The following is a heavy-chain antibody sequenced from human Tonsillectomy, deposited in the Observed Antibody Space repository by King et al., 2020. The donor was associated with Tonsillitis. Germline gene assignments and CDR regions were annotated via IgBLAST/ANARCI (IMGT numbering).Heavy chain of an antibody. Sequence: QLQESGPRLVTPSGTLSLTCTISGASISNNNWWSWVRQSPGKGLEWIGEIYHSGNTNYNPSLKNRVTISLKTSKNEISVKMNFVTAADTAIYYCARGVPELRGNCFDPWGQGTLVTVPS. J-gene: IGHJ5*02. CDR2: IYHSGNT. D-gene: IGHD2-15*01. CDR1: GASISNNNW. CDR3: ARGVPELRGNCFDP. V-gene: IGHV4-4*02.